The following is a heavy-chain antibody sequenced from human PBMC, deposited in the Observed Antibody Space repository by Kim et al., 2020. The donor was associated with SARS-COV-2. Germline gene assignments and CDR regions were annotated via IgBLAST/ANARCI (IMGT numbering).Heavy chain of an antibody. D-gene: IGHD6-19*01. Sequence: SETLSLTCTVSGGSVSSGSYYWSWIRQPPGKGLEWIGYIYYSGSTNYNPSLKSRVTISVDTSKNQFSLKLSSVTAADTAVYYCARGTTAWQWLANKDYYYYYGMDVWGQGTTVTVSS. CDR3: ARGTTAWQWLANKDYYYYYGMDV. V-gene: IGHV4-61*01. J-gene: IGHJ6*02. CDR2: IYYSGST. CDR1: GGSVSSGSYY.